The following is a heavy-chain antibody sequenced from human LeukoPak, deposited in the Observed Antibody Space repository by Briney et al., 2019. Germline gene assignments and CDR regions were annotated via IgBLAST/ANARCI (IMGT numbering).Heavy chain of an antibody. Sequence: SETLSLTCTVSGGSIRSYYWSWIRQPPGKGLEWIGYIDFSGSTDYNPSLKSRVTMSVDTSKNQFSLKLNSVTAADTAVYSCGRGDYYNSGYFDYWGQGTLVTVSS. CDR3: GRGDYYNSGYFDY. CDR2: IDFSGST. V-gene: IGHV4-59*01. D-gene: IGHD5-24*01. CDR1: GGSIRSYY. J-gene: IGHJ4*02.